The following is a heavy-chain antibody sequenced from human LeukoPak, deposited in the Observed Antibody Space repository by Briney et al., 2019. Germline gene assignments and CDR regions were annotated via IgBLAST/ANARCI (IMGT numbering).Heavy chain of an antibody. J-gene: IGHJ4*02. CDR1: GFTLSSYG. V-gene: IGHV3-23*01. CDR3: AKDQGHIDY. CDR2: ISGSGGST. Sequence: WGSLRLSCAASGFTLSSYGMSWARQAPGKGLEWVSAISGSGGSTYYADSVKGRFTISRDNSKNTLYLQMNSLRAEDTAVYYCAKDQGHIDYWGQGTLVTVSS.